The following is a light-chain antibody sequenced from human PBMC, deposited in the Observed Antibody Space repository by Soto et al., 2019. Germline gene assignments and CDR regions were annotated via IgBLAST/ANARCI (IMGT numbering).Light chain of an antibody. V-gene: IGKV1-9*01. J-gene: IGKJ1*01. CDR3: QQSYSIPWT. CDR1: QGISSY. Sequence: IQLTQSPSSLSASVGDRVTITCRASQGISSYLGWYQQKPGKAPNLLIYDASTLHSGVPSRFSGGGXGTDFTLTISSLQPEDFATYYCQQSYSIPWTFGQGTKVDIK. CDR2: DAS.